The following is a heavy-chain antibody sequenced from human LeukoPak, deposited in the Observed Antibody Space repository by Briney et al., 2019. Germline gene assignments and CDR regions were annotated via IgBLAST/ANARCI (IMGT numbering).Heavy chain of an antibody. CDR1: GFTFSSYA. D-gene: IGHD3-22*01. J-gene: IGHJ4*02. V-gene: IGHV3-23*01. CDR2: ISGSGGST. Sequence: GGSLRLSCAASGFTFSSYAMSWVRQAPGKGLEWVSAISGSGGSTYYADSVKGRFTTSRDNSKNTLYLQMNSLRAKDTAVYYCAKDPPYYDSSGYYWNYFDYWGQGTLVTVSS. CDR3: AKDPPYYDSSGYYWNYFDY.